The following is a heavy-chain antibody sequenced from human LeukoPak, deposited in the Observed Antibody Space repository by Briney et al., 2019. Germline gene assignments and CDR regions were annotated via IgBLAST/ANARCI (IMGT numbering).Heavy chain of an antibody. D-gene: IGHD3-10*01. CDR2: ISYDGSNK. CDR3: AKSAQVSTVLLWFGGLLTVSY. J-gene: IGHJ4*02. Sequence: SCKASGYTFTGYYMHWVRQAPGKGLEWVAVISYDGSNKYYADSVKGRFTISRDNSKNTLYLQMNSLRAEDTAVYYCAKSAQVSTVLLWFGGLLTVSYWGQGTLVTVSS. V-gene: IGHV3-30*18. CDR1: GYTFTGYY.